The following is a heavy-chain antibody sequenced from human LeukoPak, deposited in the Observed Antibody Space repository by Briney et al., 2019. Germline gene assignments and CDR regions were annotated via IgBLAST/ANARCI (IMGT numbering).Heavy chain of an antibody. CDR1: GGSISSYY. D-gene: IGHD3-22*01. CDR2: IYYSGST. V-gene: IGHV4-59*01. J-gene: IGHJ5*02. Sequence: SETLSLTRTVSGGSISSYYWSWIRQPPGKGLEWIGYIYYSGSTNYNPSLKSRVTISVDTSKNQFSLKLSSVTAADTAVYYCATTHTDYYDSSGYCNWFDPWGQGTLVTVSS. CDR3: ATTHTDYYDSSGYCNWFDP.